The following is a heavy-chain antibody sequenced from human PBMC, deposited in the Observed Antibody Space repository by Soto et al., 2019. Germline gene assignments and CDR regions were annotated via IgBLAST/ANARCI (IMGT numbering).Heavy chain of an antibody. D-gene: IGHD5-12*01. CDR2: MYQSGGT. CDR3: ATRYTGYGHRGVYGMDV. J-gene: IGHJ6*02. V-gene: IGHV4-59*04. CDR1: GGSISRDH. Sequence: SETLSLTCTGSGGSISRDHWSWIRQPPGKGLEWIGYMYQSGGTDYNPSFKSRVTMSVDRSKNQFSLKLSSVTAADTAVYYCATRYTGYGHRGVYGMDVWGQGTTVTVSS.